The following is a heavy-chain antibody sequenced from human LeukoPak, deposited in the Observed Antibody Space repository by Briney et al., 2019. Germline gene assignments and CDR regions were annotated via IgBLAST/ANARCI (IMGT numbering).Heavy chain of an antibody. D-gene: IGHD3-22*01. CDR2: IYVGDSDT. V-gene: IGHV5-51*01. Sequence: GESLKISCKGSGYRFTNYWIVWVRQMPGKGLEWMGVIYVGDSDTRYSPSFQGQITISADRSISTAYLQWSSLKASDTAMYYCARRLDADSSGYYFGSYWFDPWGQGTLVTVSS. J-gene: IGHJ5*02. CDR3: ARRLDADSSGYYFGSYWFDP. CDR1: GYRFTNYW.